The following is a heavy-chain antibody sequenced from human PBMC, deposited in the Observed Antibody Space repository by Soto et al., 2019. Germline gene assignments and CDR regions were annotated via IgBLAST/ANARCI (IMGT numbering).Heavy chain of an antibody. D-gene: IGHD3-3*01. CDR2: INHSGST. CDR3: ARLLELYYFDY. CDR1: GGSCSGYG. Sequence: TQCIRCGVEGGSCSGYGCSWIRQPPGKGLEWIGEINHSGSTNYNPSLKSRVTISVDTSKNQFSLKLSSVTAADTAVYYCARLLELYYFDYWGQGTLVTVSS. J-gene: IGHJ4*02. V-gene: IGHV4-34*01.